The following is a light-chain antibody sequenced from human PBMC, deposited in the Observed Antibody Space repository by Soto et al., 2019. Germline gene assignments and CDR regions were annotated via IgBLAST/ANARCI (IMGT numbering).Light chain of an antibody. J-gene: IGKJ4*01. CDR2: GAS. CDR1: QSVSSSY. V-gene: IGKV3-20*01. CDR3: QQYGSSPLT. Sequence: EIVLTQSPGTLSLSPGERANLTCRASQSVSSSYLAWYQQKPGQAPRLLIYGASSGATGIPDRFSGSGSGTDFTLTISRLEPEDFAVYYCQQYGSSPLTFGGGTNVEIK.